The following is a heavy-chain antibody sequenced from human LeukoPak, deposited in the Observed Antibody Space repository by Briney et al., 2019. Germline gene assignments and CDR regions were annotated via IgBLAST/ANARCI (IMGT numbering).Heavy chain of an antibody. CDR1: GFTFSSSW. Sequence: GGSLRLSCAASGFTFSSSWMGWVRQAPGQGLEWVANIKQDGSEKYYVDPVKGRFSISRDNAKNSLYLQMNSLRAEDTAVYYCARGSWPFDYWGQGTLVTVSS. J-gene: IGHJ4*01. CDR2: IKQDGSEK. V-gene: IGHV3-7*01. D-gene: IGHD6-25*01. CDR3: ARGSWPFDY.